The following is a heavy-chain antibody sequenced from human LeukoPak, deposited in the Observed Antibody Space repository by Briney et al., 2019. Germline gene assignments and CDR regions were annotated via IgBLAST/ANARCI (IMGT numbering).Heavy chain of an antibody. V-gene: IGHV4-59*08. Sequence: SETLSLTCTVSGGSISSYYWSWIRQPPGKGLEWIGYVYYSGTTHYNPSLKSRITISVDTSKNQFSLKLSSVTAADTAVYYCVRGSTLGHYQYWRQGTLVTVSS. D-gene: IGHD3-10*01. CDR2: VYYSGTT. CDR1: GGSISSYY. CDR3: VRGSTLGHYQY. J-gene: IGHJ4*02.